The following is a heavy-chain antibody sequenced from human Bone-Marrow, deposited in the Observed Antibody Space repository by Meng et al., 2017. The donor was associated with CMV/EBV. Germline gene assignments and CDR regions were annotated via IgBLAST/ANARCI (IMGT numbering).Heavy chain of an antibody. D-gene: IGHD3-10*01. CDR2: IYYSGST. CDR3: ARVYGSGSYENYYYYGMDV. J-gene: IGHJ6*02. V-gene: IGHV4-59*01. CDR1: GGSISSYY. Sequence: SETLSLTCTVSGGSISSYYWSWIRQPPGKGLEWIGYIYYSGSTNYNPPLKSRVTISVDTSKNQFSLKLSSVTAADTAVYYCARVYGSGSYENYYYYGMDVWGQGTTVTVSS.